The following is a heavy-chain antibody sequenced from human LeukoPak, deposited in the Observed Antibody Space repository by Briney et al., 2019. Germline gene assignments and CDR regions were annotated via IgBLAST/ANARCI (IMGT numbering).Heavy chain of an antibody. CDR2: ISYDGSNK. CDR1: GFTFSSYA. CDR3: AKVRLKATVTTLPFDY. D-gene: IGHD4-11*01. J-gene: IGHJ4*02. Sequence: QPGGSLRLSCAASGFTFSSYAMHWVRQAPGKGLEWVAIISYDGSNKYYADSVKGRFTISRDNSKNTLYLQMNSLTPEDSAVYFCAKVRLKATVTTLPFDYWGQGTLVTVSS. V-gene: IGHV3-30*04.